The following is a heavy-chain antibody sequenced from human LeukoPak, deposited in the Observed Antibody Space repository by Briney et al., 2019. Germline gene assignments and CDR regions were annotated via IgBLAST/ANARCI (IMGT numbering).Heavy chain of an antibody. CDR2: ISSSSSTI. D-gene: IGHD7-27*01. J-gene: IGHJ4*02. CDR3: ARKGNWGQGDY. Sequence: PGRSLRLSCAASGFTFDDYAMHWVRQAPGKGLEWVSYISSSSSTIYYADSVKGRFTISRDNAKNSLYLQMNSLRAEDTAVYYCARKGNWGQGDYWGQGTLVTVSS. CDR1: GFTFDDYA. V-gene: IGHV3-48*03.